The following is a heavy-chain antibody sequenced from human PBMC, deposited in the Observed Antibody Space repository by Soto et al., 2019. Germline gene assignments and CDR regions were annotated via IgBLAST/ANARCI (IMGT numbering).Heavy chain of an antibody. V-gene: IGHV3-30-3*02. CDR1: GFTFSSYA. J-gene: IGHJ3*02. CDR2: ISYDGSNK. CDR3: ARSRGRFSAFEI. D-gene: IGHD3-16*01. Sequence: QVQLVESGGGVVQPGRSLRLSCAASGFTFSSYAMHWVRQAPGKGLEWVAVISYDGSNKYYAYSVKGRFTISRDNSRNTLYLQMNSLRAEDTAVYYCARSRGRFSAFEIWGQGTMVTASS.